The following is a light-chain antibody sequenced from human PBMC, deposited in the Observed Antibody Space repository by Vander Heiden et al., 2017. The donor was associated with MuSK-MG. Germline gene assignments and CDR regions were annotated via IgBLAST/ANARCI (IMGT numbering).Light chain of an antibody. Sequence: EIVMTQSPLALAGTPGQPASISCKSTQSLSHNAGKTYLYWFLQRPGRSPQLPIYEVFNRFSGVPDRFSGSGSWTDFTLNISRVEADDVGVYYCRQSIEPPFTSGHGTKLEVK. CDR2: EVF. CDR3: RQSIEPPFT. CDR1: QSLSHNAGKTY. V-gene: IGKV2D-29*02. J-gene: IGKJ3*01.